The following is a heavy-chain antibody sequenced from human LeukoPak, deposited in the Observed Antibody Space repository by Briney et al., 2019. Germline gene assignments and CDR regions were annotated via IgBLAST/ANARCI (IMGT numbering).Heavy chain of an antibody. CDR3: ARDPGIAAAGTTGFDY. D-gene: IGHD6-13*01. V-gene: IGHV4-59*12. CDR1: GGSISSYY. J-gene: IGHJ4*02. Sequence: SETLSLTCTVSGGSISSYYWSWIRQPPGKGLEWIGYIYYSGSTNYNPSLKSRVTISVDRSKNQFSLKLSSVTAADTAVYYCARDPGIAAAGTTGFDYWGQGTLVTVSS. CDR2: IYYSGST.